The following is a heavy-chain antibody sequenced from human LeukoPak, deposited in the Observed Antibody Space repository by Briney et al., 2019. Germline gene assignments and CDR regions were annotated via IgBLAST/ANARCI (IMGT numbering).Heavy chain of an antibody. V-gene: IGHV3-9*01. CDR1: GFTFDDYP. CDR2: ISWNSGSI. CDR3: AKDPAAMGEYFQH. D-gene: IGHD2-2*01. J-gene: IGHJ1*01. Sequence: GVSLRLSCEASGFTFDDYPMHWFRQAPGKGLESVSGISWNSGSIGYADSVKGRFTISRDNAKNSLYLQMNSLRAEDTALYYCAKDPAAMGEYFQHWGQSTLVTVSS.